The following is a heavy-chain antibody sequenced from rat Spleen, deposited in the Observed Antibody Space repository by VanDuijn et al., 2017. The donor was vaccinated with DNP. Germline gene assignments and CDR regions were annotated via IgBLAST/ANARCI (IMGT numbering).Heavy chain of an antibody. D-gene: IGHD1-7*01. V-gene: IGHV5S13*01. CDR1: GFTFTNYG. Sequence: EVQLVESGGGLVQPGRSLKLSCAASGFTFTNYGMAWVRQAPTQGLEWVASISPSGGNTYYRDSVNGRFTITSDNAKSTLYLQMDSLRTEDKATYYCARLMTISPYYYVMDAWGQGASVTVSS. CDR2: ISPSGGNT. J-gene: IGHJ4*01. CDR3: ARLMTISPYYYVMDA.